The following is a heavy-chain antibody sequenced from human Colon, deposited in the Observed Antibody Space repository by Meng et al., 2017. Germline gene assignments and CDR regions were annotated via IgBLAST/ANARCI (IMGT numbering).Heavy chain of an antibody. D-gene: IGHD3-22*01. CDR2: IYYSGST. J-gene: IGHJ4*02. Sequence: SETLSLTCSVSAVSVSNDSYYWSWIRQSPGKGLEWIGYIYYSGSTNYNPSLKSRVTISVDTSKNQFSLKLSSVTAADTAVYYCARVARYDSSGFFFNYWGQGTLVTVSS. CDR1: AVSVSNDSYY. V-gene: IGHV4-61*01. CDR3: ARVARYDSSGFFFNY.